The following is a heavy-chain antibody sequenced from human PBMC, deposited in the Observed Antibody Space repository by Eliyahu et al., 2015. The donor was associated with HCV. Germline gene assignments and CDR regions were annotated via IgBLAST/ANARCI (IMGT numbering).Heavy chain of an antibody. Sequence: QVQLQESGPGLVKPSQTLSLTCTVSGGSISSGVYFWSWIRQHPGKGLEWIGNIYYSGNTYFNPSLKSRVTMSLDTSKNQFSLKLRSVTAADTAVYYCARGSEYSIPYGLDVWGQGTTVTVSS. CDR2: IYYSGNT. J-gene: IGHJ6*02. D-gene: IGHD6-6*01. CDR3: ARGSEYSIPYGLDV. CDR1: GGSISSGVYF. V-gene: IGHV4-31*03.